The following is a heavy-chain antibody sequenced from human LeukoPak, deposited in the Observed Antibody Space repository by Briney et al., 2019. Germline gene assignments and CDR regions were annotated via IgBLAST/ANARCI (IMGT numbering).Heavy chain of an antibody. CDR2: ISSNGRGT. CDR1: GFTLSSYA. CDR3: ARGSGSYYDAFDI. J-gene: IGHJ3*02. D-gene: IGHD3-10*01. Sequence: GGSLRLSCVASGFTLSSYAMSWVRQAPGKGLEYVSGISSNGRGTYSANSVKGRFTISRDNSKNTLYLQMGSLRPEDMAVYYCARGSGSYYDAFDIWGQGTMVTVSS. V-gene: IGHV3-64*01.